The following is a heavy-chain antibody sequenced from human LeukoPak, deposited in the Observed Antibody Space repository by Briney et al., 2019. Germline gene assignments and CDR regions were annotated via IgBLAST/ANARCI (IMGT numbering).Heavy chain of an antibody. Sequence: SETLSLTCTVSGGSISSYYWSWIRQPPGKGLEWIGYIYYSGSTNYNPSLKSRVTISVDTSKNQFSLKLSSVTAADTAVYYCARDLYSSGWYDAFDIWGQGTMVTVSS. CDR1: GGSISSYY. V-gene: IGHV4-59*01. D-gene: IGHD6-19*01. CDR3: ARDLYSSGWYDAFDI. J-gene: IGHJ3*02. CDR2: IYYSGST.